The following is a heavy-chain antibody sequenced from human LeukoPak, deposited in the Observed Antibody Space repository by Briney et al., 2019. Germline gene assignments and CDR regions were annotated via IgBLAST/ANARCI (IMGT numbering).Heavy chain of an antibody. CDR2: IRGSGTSA. V-gene: IGHV3-23*01. J-gene: IGHJ4*02. CDR3: ARVSYHYYGSGSYVLDY. Sequence: GGSLRLSCAASGFTFSSFSVTWVRQAPGKGLDWVSVIRGSGTSAYYADSVKGRFTISRDNSKNTLYLQMYSLRAEDTAVYYCARVSYHYYGSGSYVLDYWGQGTLVTVSS. D-gene: IGHD3-10*01. CDR1: GFTFSSFS.